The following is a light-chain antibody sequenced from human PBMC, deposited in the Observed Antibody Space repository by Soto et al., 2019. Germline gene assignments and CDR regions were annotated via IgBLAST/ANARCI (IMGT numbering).Light chain of an antibody. V-gene: IGKV1-5*03. CDR3: QHYHSYART. Sequence: DIQMTQSPSTLSASIGDRVTITCRASQSIDSWLAWYQQKPGKAPKLLIYKASSLQTGFPSRFSGSGSGTEFTLTISSLQPDEFATYYCQHYHSYARTFGQGTKVEVK. CDR2: KAS. CDR1: QSIDSW. J-gene: IGKJ1*01.